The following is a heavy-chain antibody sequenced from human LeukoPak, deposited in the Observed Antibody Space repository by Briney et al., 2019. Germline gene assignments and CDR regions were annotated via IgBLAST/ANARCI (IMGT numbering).Heavy chain of an antibody. CDR1: GYSFTNYW. V-gene: IGHV5-10-1*01. CDR3: ARSAYYYDTSGTS. J-gene: IGHJ4*02. CDR2: VDPGDSYI. D-gene: IGHD3-22*01. Sequence: GESLKISCKGSGYSFTNYWITWVRQMPGKGLEWMGGVDPGDSYIKYSPSFQGHVTISADKSISTAYLHWSSLKASDTAMYYCARSAYYYDTSGTSWGQGTLVIVSS.